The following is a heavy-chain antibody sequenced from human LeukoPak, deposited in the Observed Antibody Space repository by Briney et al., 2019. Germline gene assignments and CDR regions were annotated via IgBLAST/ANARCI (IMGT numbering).Heavy chain of an antibody. CDR1: GFTFSSYG. Sequence: PGGSLRLSCAASGFTFSSYGMHWVRQAPGKGLEWVAVIWYDGSNKYYADSVKGRFTISRDNSKNTLYLQMNSLRVEDTAVYYCVRGELRYFDWLTYYYYYGMDVWGQGTTVTVSS. CDR3: VRGELRYFDWLTYYYYYGMDV. CDR2: IWYDGSNK. V-gene: IGHV3-33*01. J-gene: IGHJ6*02. D-gene: IGHD3-9*01.